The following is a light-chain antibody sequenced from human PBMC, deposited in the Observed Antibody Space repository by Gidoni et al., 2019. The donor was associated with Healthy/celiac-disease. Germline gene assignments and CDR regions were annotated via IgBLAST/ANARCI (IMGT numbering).Light chain of an antibody. J-gene: IGKJ4*01. CDR3: QQRSNWPPRIT. CDR2: DAS. CDR1: QSVSSY. Sequence: EIVLTQSPATLPLSPGERATLSCRASQSVSSYLAWYQQKPGQAPRLLIYDASNRATGIPARFCGSGSGTDFTLTISSLEPEDFAVYYCQQRSNWPPRITFGGGTKVEIK. V-gene: IGKV3-11*01.